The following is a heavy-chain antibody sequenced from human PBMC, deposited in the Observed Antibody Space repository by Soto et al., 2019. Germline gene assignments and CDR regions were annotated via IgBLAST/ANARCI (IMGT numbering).Heavy chain of an antibody. CDR2: IFGDDDK. CDR1: GFSLSSSGVA. D-gene: IGHD1-1*01. V-gene: IGHV2-5*02. Sequence: QITLKESGPTLVKPTQTLTLTCTLSGFSLSSSGVAVGWIRQPPGKALEWLALIFGDDDKRYRPPLQSRLSISMDSSKTQAVLTVTNMDPVDAGTYDCAAQLTADGYFDFWGRGTLVTVSS. J-gene: IGHJ2*01. CDR3: AAQLTADGYFDF.